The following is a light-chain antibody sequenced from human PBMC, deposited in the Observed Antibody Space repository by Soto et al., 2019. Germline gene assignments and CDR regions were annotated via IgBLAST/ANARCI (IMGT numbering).Light chain of an antibody. CDR1: QDISNY. CDR2: AAS. CDR3: QKYNSAPPWT. V-gene: IGKV1-27*01. J-gene: IGKJ1*01. Sequence: DIQMTQSPSSLSASVGDRVTITCRATQDISNYLAWYQQKPGKVPNLLIYAASTLQSGVPSRFSGSGSGTDFPLTISSLQPENVATYYCQKYNSAPPWTFGQGTEVEI.